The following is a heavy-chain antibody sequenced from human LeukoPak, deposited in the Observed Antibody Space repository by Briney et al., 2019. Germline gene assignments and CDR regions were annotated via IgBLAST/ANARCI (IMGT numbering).Heavy chain of an antibody. D-gene: IGHD6-13*01. Sequence: GGSLRLSCAASGFTLSSHCLSWVRQAPGKGLEWVANIKEDGSEKYYVDSVKGRFTISRDDAKNSVYLQMDSLRVDDTAVYYWARDVIGAAGPLDYWGQGTLVTVSS. CDR1: GFTLSSHC. J-gene: IGHJ4*02. CDR2: IKEDGSEK. V-gene: IGHV3-7*05. CDR3: ARDVIGAAGPLDY.